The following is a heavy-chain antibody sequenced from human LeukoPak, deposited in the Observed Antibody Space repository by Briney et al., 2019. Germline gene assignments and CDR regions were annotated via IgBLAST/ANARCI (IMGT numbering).Heavy chain of an antibody. J-gene: IGHJ6*02. CDR3: ARGGDSDV. Sequence: GGSLRLSCAASGFTFSMNWARQAPGKGLEWVASINHNGNVNYYVDSVKGRFTISRDNAKNSLYLQMSNLRAEDTAVYFCARGGDSDVWGQGATVTVSS. CDR2: INHNGNVN. D-gene: IGHD2-21*01. CDR1: GFTFS. V-gene: IGHV3-7*03.